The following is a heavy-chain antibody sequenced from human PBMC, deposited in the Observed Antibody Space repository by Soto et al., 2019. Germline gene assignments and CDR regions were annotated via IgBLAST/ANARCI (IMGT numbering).Heavy chain of an antibody. V-gene: IGHV3-66*01. Sequence: SLRLSCAASGFTVSSNYMSWVRQAPGKGLEWVSVIYSGGSTYYADSVKGRFTISRDNSKNTLYLQMNSLRAEDTAVYYCARNTVDIVVVVAAESYYYYMDV. D-gene: IGHD2-15*01. J-gene: IGHJ6*03. CDR1: GFTVSSNY. CDR2: IYSGGST. CDR3: ARNTVDIVVVVAAESYYYYMDV.